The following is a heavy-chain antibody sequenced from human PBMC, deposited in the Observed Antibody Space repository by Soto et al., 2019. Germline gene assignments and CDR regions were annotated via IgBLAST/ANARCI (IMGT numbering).Heavy chain of an antibody. CDR2: ITSGGSNI. CDR1: GFTVSGFS. V-gene: IGHV3-21*01. Sequence: GGSLRLSCAASGFTVSGFSVNWVRQAPGKALEWVSSITSGGSNIFYADSVKGRFTIPRDTAKNSLYLQMNSLRAEDTALYYCARGVSVASTPGRSHFFDYWSQGSLVTVSS. D-gene: IGHD2-2*01. CDR3: ARGVSVASTPGRSHFFDY. J-gene: IGHJ4*02.